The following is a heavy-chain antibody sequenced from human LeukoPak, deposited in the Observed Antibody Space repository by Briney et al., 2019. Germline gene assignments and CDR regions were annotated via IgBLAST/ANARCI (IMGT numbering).Heavy chain of an antibody. CDR1: GYTFTSYY. V-gene: IGHV1-69*04. Sequence: SVKVSCKASGYTFTSYYMHWVRQAPGQGLEWMGRIIPILGIANYAQKFQGRVTITADKSTSTAYMELSSLGSEDTAVYYCARVTREGAYYYYYGMDVWGQGTTVTVSS. CDR3: ARVTREGAYYYYYGMDV. J-gene: IGHJ6*02. CDR2: IIPILGIA. D-gene: IGHD1-26*01.